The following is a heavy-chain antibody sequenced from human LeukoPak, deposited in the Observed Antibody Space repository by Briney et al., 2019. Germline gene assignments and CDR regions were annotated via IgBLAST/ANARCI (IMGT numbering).Heavy chain of an antibody. D-gene: IGHD3-22*01. Sequence: SETLSLTCTVSGGSITGYYWGWIRQPPGKGLEWIGYMYYSGRSNYNPSLKSRGTISVDTSKNQFSLKLSSVTAADTAVYYCARVRGGTGGYYSLDYWGQGTLVTVSS. V-gene: IGHV4-59*01. CDR3: ARVRGGTGGYYSLDY. CDR1: GGSITGYY. J-gene: IGHJ4*02. CDR2: MYYSGRS.